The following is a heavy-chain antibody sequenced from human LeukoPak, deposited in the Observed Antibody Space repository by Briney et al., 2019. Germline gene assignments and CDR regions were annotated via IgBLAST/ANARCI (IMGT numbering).Heavy chain of an antibody. CDR3: ARRDGSQGWFDP. J-gene: IGHJ5*02. CDR1: GGSISSSSYC. V-gene: IGHV4-39*01. Sequence: KASETLSLTCTVSGGSISSSSYCWGWIRQPPGKGLEWIGSIYYSGSTYYNPSLKSRVTISVDTSKNQFSLKLSSVTAADTAVYYCARRDGSQGWFDPWGQGTLVTVSS. D-gene: IGHD1-26*01. CDR2: IYYSGST.